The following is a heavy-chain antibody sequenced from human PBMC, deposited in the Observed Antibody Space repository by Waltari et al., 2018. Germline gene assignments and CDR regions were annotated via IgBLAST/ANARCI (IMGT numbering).Heavy chain of an antibody. CDR1: GGSISSYY. J-gene: IGHJ4*02. D-gene: IGHD6-13*01. CDR2: IYSSGST. CDR3: ARVDWYSSSWPSDH. V-gene: IGHV4-59*01. Sequence: QVQLQESGPGLVKPSETLSLTCTVSGGSISSYYWSWIRQPPGKGLEWIGDIYSSGSTNSNPSLKRRVTISVDTSKNQFSLKLSSVTAADTAVYYCARVDWYSSSWPSDHWGQGTLVTVSS.